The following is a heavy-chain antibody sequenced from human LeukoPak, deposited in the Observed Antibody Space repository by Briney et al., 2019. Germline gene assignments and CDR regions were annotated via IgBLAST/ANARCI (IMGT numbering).Heavy chain of an antibody. Sequence: GGSLRLSCAASGFTFSSYAMHWVRQAPGKGLEWVAVISYDGSNKYYADSVKGRFTISRDNSKNTLYLQMNSPRAEDTAVYYCARVLVGGYYDAFDIWGQGTMVTVSS. V-gene: IGHV3-30-3*01. CDR1: GFTFSSYA. D-gene: IGHD1-26*01. J-gene: IGHJ3*02. CDR3: ARVLVGGYYDAFDI. CDR2: ISYDGSNK.